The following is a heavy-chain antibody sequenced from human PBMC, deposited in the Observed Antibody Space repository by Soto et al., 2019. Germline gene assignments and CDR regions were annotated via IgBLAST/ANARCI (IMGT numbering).Heavy chain of an antibody. V-gene: IGHV1-69*01. CDR1: GGTFSSYA. CDR2: IIPIFSIA. Sequence: QVQLAQSGAEVKKPGSSVKVSCKASGGTFSSYAISWVRQAPGQGLEWMGGIIPIFSIANYAQKFQRRVTITADESTSTVYVELSSLRSEDTAVFYCASSRITIFGVPPMATYYYYGMDVWGQGTTVTVSS. J-gene: IGHJ6*02. CDR3: ASSRITIFGVPPMATYYYYGMDV. D-gene: IGHD3-3*01.